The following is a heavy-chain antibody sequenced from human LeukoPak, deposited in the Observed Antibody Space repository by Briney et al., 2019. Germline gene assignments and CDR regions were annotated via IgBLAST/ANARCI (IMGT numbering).Heavy chain of an antibody. Sequence: ASVKVSCKASGGTFSSYTISWVRQAPGQGLEWMGRIIPILGIANYAQKFQGRVTITADKSTSTAYMELSSLRSEDTAVYYCASGRGHFDWLLYACDIWGQGTMVTVSS. V-gene: IGHV1-69*02. D-gene: IGHD3-9*01. J-gene: IGHJ3*02. CDR3: ASGRGHFDWLLYACDI. CDR2: IIPILGIA. CDR1: GGTFSSYT.